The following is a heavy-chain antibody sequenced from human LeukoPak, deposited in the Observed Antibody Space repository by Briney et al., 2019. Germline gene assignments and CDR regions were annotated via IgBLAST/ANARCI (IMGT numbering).Heavy chain of an antibody. V-gene: IGHV4-59*11. CDR3: ARLQLRSYYYMDV. CDR2: IYYSGST. Sequence: SSQTLSPTCPLAGGSISSQYRSWIRHPPGKKLECMGDIYYSGSTNYNPSLKSRVTISVDTSKNQFSLKLSSVTAADTAVYYCARLQLRSYYYMDVWGKGTTVTVSS. CDR1: GGSISSQY. D-gene: IGHD5-18*01. J-gene: IGHJ6*03.